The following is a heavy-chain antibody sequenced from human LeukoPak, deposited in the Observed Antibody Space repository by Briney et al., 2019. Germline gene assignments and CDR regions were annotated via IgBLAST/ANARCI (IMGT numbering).Heavy chain of an antibody. D-gene: IGHD3-22*01. J-gene: IGHJ3*01. Sequence: GGSLRLSCAASGFTFSSYAMSWVRQAPGQGLEWVSVISVSGDSTYYADSVKGRFTISRDNSKNTLYLQMNSLRAEDTAVYYCAKNRESSSYYHDAFDFWGQGTMVTVST. CDR3: AKNRESSSYYHDAFDF. V-gene: IGHV3-23*01. CDR2: ISVSGDST. CDR1: GFTFSSYA.